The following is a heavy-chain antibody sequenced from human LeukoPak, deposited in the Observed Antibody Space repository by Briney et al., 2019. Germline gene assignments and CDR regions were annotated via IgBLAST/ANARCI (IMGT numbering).Heavy chain of an antibody. CDR1: GFRFTSYA. V-gene: IGHV3-21*03. CDR3: PRAPFGAAQNWFDP. Sequence: GGSLRLSCAASGFRFTSYAMNWLHQAPGKGPEWISSIRDDGKYIYYADSVKGRFTHSRDDANHYLTLPTNNLRDEATALYHCPRAPFGAAQNWFDPWGQGTLVIVSS. J-gene: IGHJ5*02. D-gene: IGHD3-3*01. CDR2: IRDDGKYI.